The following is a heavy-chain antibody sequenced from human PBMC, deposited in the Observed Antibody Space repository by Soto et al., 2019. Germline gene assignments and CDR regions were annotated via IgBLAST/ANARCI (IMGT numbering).Heavy chain of an antibody. V-gene: IGHV4-59*13. CDR3: AREYSSFDY. D-gene: IGHD4-4*01. CDR1: GGSISPYS. J-gene: IGHJ4*02. CDR2: IHDRGAI. Sequence: QVQLQESGPGLVKPSETLSLTCTVSGGSISPYSWHWIRQPPGKGREWIGYIHDRGAIYYNPSLNSRLVLSMDMSKRQFSLRLNPVPAADTAVYYCAREYSSFDYWGRGAPVTVSS.